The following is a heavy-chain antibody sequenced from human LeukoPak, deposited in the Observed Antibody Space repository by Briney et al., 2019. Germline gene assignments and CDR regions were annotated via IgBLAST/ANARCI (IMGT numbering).Heavy chain of an antibody. Sequence: SETLSLTCTVSAGSISSYYWSWIRQPPGKGLEWIGYIYYSGSTNYNPSLKSRVTISVDTSKNQFSLKLSSVTAADTAVYYCARDRFPHGMDVWGQGTTVTVSS. CDR2: IYYSGST. CDR1: AGSISSYY. CDR3: ARDRFPHGMDV. J-gene: IGHJ6*02. V-gene: IGHV4-59*01. D-gene: IGHD3-16*01.